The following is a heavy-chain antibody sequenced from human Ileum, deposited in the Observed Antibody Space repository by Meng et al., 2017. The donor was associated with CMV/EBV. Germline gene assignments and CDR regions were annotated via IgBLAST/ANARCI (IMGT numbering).Heavy chain of an antibody. Sequence: QVQLVQSGAEMKTPGASVKVSCKASGDIFTGYYMHWFRQAPGQGLEWMGQIRLNSGDTHYAQKFQGRATMTRDMSIITAYMELSSLMSDDTAVYYCARENWVYDYWGQGTLVTVSS. CDR3: ARENWVYDY. CDR1: GDIFTGYY. J-gene: IGHJ4*02. CDR2: IRLNSGDT. D-gene: IGHD7-27*01. V-gene: IGHV1-2*06.